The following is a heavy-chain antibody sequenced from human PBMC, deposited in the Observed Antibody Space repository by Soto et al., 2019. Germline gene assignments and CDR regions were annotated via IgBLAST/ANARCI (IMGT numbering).Heavy chain of an antibody. CDR1: GDSITSAVSY. CDR3: ARGQQPITGTPFDS. Sequence: QVQLQESGPGLVKPSQTLSLTCTVSGDSITSAVSYWTWIRQPPGKGLEWIAYIYYSGTTYYNPSLRSRLALSVDMSKNQFSLNLNSVTAADTALYYCARGQQPITGTPFDSWGQGTLVTVSS. D-gene: IGHD1-1*01. CDR2: IYYSGTT. J-gene: IGHJ4*02. V-gene: IGHV4-30-4*01.